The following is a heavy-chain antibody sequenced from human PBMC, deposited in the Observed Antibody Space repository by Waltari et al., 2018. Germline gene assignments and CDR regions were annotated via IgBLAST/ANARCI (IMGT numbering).Heavy chain of an antibody. CDR2: RNPNSGNT. V-gene: IGHV1-8*03. CDR1: GYTFNSYD. J-gene: IGHJ4*02. D-gene: IGHD5-18*01. Sequence: QVQLVQSGAEVKKPGASVKVSCKASGYTFNSYDINWVRQATGHGLEWMGWRNPNSGNTGYAQKFQGRVTITRNTAISTAYMELSSLRSEDTAVYFCARGLTGHLGYLGYWGQGTLVTVSS. CDR3: ARGLTGHLGYLGY.